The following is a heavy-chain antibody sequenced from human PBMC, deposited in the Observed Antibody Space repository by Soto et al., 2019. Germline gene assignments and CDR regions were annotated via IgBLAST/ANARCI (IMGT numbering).Heavy chain of an antibody. CDR1: GGTFSSSA. Sequence: QVQLVQSGAEVKKPGSSVKVSCTASGGTFSSSAISWVRQAPGQGLEWMGGFIPIFESTNYAQRSQDRVTMTVDESTSTAYMLVSGLRSEDTALYYCANVSERPANVGWFFDDWGRITLVTVSS. J-gene: IGHJ2*01. D-gene: IGHD2-2*01. CDR2: FIPIFEST. V-gene: IGHV1-69*01. CDR3: ANVSERPANVGWFFDD.